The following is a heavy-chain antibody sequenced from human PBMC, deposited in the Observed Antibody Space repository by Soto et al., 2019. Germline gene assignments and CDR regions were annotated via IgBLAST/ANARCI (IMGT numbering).Heavy chain of an antibody. CDR3: AKARWEYCSGGSCYFDY. J-gene: IGHJ4*02. CDR2: ISGSGGST. D-gene: IGHD2-15*01. Sequence: GGSLRLSCAASGFTFSSYAMSWVRQAPGKGLEWVSAISGSGGSTYYADSVKGRFTISRDNSKNTLYLQMNSLRAEDTAVYYCAKARWEYCSGGSCYFDYWGQGTLATVSS. V-gene: IGHV3-23*01. CDR1: GFTFSSYA.